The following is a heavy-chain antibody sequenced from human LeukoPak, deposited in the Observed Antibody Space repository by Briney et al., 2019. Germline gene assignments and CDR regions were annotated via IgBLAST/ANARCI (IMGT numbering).Heavy chain of an antibody. CDR3: ARIRDGYNDAYDL. CDR2: INPDGGNT. D-gene: IGHD5-24*01. V-gene: IGHV1-46*01. CDR1: GHTFTNSY. Sequence: ASVKVSCKASGHTFTNSYIHWVQQAPGQVLEWMGLINPDGGNTNYAQNFQGRVTLTRDTSTSTAYMELSSLRSEDTAIYYCARIRDGYNDAYDLWGQGTVVTVPS. J-gene: IGHJ3*01.